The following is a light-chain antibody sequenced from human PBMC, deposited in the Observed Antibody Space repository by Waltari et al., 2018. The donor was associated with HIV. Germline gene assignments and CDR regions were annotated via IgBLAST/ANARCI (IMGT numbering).Light chain of an antibody. J-gene: IGKJ3*01. V-gene: IGKV1-39*01. CDR3: QQSDSYPLT. CDR2: GAS. CDR1: QSIATH. Sequence: DIQMTQSPSSLSASVGVTITITCRASQSIATHLNWYQQKLGKVPKVLIYGASTLQSGAPSRFSGSGSGTHFTLTITNLQPEDFATYFCQQSDSYPLTFTPGTKVDVK.